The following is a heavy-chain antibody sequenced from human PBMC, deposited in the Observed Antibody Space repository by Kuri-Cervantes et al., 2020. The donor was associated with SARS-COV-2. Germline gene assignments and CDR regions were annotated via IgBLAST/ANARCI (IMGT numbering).Heavy chain of an antibody. CDR3: ARGRWTVVVPAARYNWFDP. CDR1: GGSISSGDYY. Sequence: SETLSLTCTVSGGSISSGDYYWSWTRQPPGKGLEWIGYIYYSGSTYYNPSLKSRVTISVDTSKNQFSLKLSSVTAADTAVYYCARGRWTVVVPAARYNWFDPWGQGTLVTVSS. CDR2: IYYSGST. D-gene: IGHD2-2*01. V-gene: IGHV4-30-4*01. J-gene: IGHJ5*02.